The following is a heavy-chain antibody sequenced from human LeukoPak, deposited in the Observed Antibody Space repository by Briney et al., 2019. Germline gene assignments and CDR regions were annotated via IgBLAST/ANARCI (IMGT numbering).Heavy chain of an antibody. CDR2: INPSGGST. V-gene: IGHV1-46*01. D-gene: IGHD2-15*01. CDR3: ARESNSCCPDY. CDR1: GYTFTSYY. Sequence: ALVKVSCTASGYTFTSYYMHWVRQAPGQGLEWMGIINPSGGSTSYAQKLQGRVTMTRDTSTSTVYMELSSLRSEDTAVYYCARESNSCCPDYWGQGTLVTVSS. J-gene: IGHJ4*02.